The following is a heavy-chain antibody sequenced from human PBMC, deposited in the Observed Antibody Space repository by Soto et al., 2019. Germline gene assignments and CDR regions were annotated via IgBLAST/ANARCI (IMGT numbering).Heavy chain of an antibody. V-gene: IGHV3-7*01. D-gene: IGHD6-13*01. Sequence: GGSLRLSCAASGFTFSSYWMSWVRQAPGKGLEWVANIKQDGSEKYYVDSVKGRFTISRDNAKNSLYLQMNSLRAEDTAVYYCAREKTGAAGLFDYWGQGTLVTVSS. J-gene: IGHJ4*02. CDR2: IKQDGSEK. CDR1: GFTFSSYW. CDR3: AREKTGAAGLFDY.